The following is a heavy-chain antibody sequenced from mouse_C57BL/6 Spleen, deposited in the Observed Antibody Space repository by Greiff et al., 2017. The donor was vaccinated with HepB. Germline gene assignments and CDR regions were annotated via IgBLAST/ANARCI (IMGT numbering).Heavy chain of an antibody. J-gene: IGHJ1*03. CDR3: ARISSYWYFDV. V-gene: IGHV1-76*01. CDR2: IYPGSGNT. D-gene: IGHD1-1*01. Sequence: QVQLKESGAELVRPGASVKLSCKASGYIFTDYYINWVKQRPGQGLEWIARIYPGSGNTYYNEKFKGKATLTAEKSSSTAYMQLSSLTSEDSAVYFCARISSYWYFDVWGTGTTVTVSS. CDR1: GYIFTDYY.